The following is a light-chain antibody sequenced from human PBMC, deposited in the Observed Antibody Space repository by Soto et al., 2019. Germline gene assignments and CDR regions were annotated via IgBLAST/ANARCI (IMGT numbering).Light chain of an antibody. CDR2: DAS. V-gene: IGKV1-5*01. J-gene: IGKJ1*01. Sequence: DIQMTKSPCTLSASVGDIVTFTCRASQSISTWMAWYQQKPGKAPKLLVYDASTLQSGVASRFSGSGSGTEFTLIISGLQPDDSATYYCQQYTNTNNPWMLGQGTKVDIK. CDR1: QSISTW. CDR3: QQYTNTNNPWM.